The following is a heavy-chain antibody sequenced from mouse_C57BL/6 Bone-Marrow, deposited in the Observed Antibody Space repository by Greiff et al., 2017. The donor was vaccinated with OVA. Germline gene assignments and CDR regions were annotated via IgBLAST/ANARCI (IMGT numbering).Heavy chain of an antibody. D-gene: IGHD1-1*01. CDR3: ARTLYYGSGDFDY. CDR2: IDPSDGYT. J-gene: IGHJ2*01. CDR1: GYTFTSYW. V-gene: IGHV1-69*01. Sequence: VQLQQPGAELVMPGASVKLSCKASGYTFTSYWMHWVKQRPGQGLEWIGEIDPSDGYTNYNQKFKGKSTLTVDKSSSTAYMQLSSLTSEDSAVYYCARTLYYGSGDFDYWGQGTTLTVSS.